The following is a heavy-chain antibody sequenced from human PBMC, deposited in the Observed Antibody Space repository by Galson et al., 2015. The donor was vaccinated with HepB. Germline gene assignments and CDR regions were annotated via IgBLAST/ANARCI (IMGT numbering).Heavy chain of an antibody. J-gene: IGHJ5*02. D-gene: IGHD3-3*01. V-gene: IGHV1-18*04. CDR1: GYTFTSYG. CDR3: AREGYYDFWSGYYTRGTGPGNDP. CDR2: ISAYNGNT. Sequence: SVKVSCKASGYTFTSYGISWVRQAPGQGLEWMGWISAYNGNTNYAQKLQGRVTMTTDTSTSTAYMELRSLRSDDTAVYYCAREGYYDFWSGYYTRGTGPGNDPWGQGTLVTVSS.